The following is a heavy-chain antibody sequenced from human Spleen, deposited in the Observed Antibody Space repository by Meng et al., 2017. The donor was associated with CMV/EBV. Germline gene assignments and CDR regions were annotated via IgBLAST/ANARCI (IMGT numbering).Heavy chain of an antibody. Sequence: GGSLRLSCVASGFTFSSYEMNWVRQAPGKGLEWVSVIYSGGSTYYADSVKGRFTISRDNSKNTLYLQMNSLRAEDTAVYYCARMTHESGWYYFDYWGQGTLVTVSS. CDR3: ARMTHESGWYYFDY. V-gene: IGHV3-66*02. J-gene: IGHJ4*02. D-gene: IGHD6-19*01. CDR1: GFTFSSYE. CDR2: IYSGGST.